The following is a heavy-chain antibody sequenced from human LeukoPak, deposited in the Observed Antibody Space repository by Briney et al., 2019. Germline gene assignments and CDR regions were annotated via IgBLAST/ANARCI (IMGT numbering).Heavy chain of an antibody. V-gene: IGHV3-30*03. J-gene: IGHJ4*02. D-gene: IGHD1-26*01. CDR1: GFHFSDYV. CDR3: ARDPFLGGPDFLDY. CDR2: TSADESIK. Sequence: GSLRLSCTVSGFHFSDYVVHWVRQAPGKGLEWVAVTSADESIKSYSDSVRGRFTISRDNFKNIFYLQMDSLGLEDTAVYFCARDPFLGGPDFLDYWGRGTLVTVSS.